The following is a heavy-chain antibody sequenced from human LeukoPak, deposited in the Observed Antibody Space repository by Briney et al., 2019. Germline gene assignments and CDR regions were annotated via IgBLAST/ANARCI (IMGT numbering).Heavy chain of an antibody. Sequence: GASVKVPCKASGYTFTNHGISWVRQAPGQGLEWMGWISTYNGNTNYAQKLQGRVTMTTDTSTSTAYMELRSLRSDDTAVYYCARSGGWAYGDYDGFIAFDIWGQGTMVTVSS. CDR1: GYTFTNHG. V-gene: IGHV1-18*01. J-gene: IGHJ3*02. CDR2: ISTYNGNT. CDR3: ARSGGWAYGDYDGFIAFDI. D-gene: IGHD4-17*01.